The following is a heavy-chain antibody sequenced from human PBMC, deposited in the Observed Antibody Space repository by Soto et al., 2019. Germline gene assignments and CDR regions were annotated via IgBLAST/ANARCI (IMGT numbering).Heavy chain of an antibody. Sequence: QVQLQESGPGLVKPSQTLSLTCTVSGGSISSGGYYWSWIRQHPGKGLEWIGYIYYSGSTYYNPSLKGPVTISVDTSKNQFSLKLSSVTAADTAVYYCARGITMVRGLDMYYFDYWGQGTLVTVSS. CDR2: IYYSGST. J-gene: IGHJ4*02. D-gene: IGHD3-10*01. CDR3: ARGITMVRGLDMYYFDY. V-gene: IGHV4-31*01. CDR1: GGSISSGGYY.